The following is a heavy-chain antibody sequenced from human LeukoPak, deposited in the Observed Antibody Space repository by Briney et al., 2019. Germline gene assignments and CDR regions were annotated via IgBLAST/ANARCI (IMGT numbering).Heavy chain of an antibody. CDR3: VRTNPWDLTYYFDY. Sequence: SETLSLTCTISGGSISSSSYYWGWIRQPPGKGLEWIGSIYYSGSTYYNPSLKSRVTISVDTSKNQFSLRLTSVTAADTAVYYCVRTNPWDLTYYFDYWGQGTLVTVSS. J-gene: IGHJ4*02. D-gene: IGHD1-14*01. CDR2: IYYSGST. CDR1: GGSISSSSYY. V-gene: IGHV4-39*07.